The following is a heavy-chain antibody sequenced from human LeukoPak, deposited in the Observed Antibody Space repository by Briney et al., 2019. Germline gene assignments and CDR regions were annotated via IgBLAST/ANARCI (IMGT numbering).Heavy chain of an antibody. D-gene: IGHD3-10*01. J-gene: IGHJ5*02. CDR1: GGSFSGYY. Sequence: SETLSLTCAVYGGSFSGYYWSWIRQPPGKGLEWIGEINHSGSTNYNPSLKSRVTISVDTSKNQFSLKLSSVTAADTAVYYCARASMVRGVIKYNWFDPWGQGTLVTVSS. CDR2: INHSGST. V-gene: IGHV4-34*01. CDR3: ARASMVRGVIKYNWFDP.